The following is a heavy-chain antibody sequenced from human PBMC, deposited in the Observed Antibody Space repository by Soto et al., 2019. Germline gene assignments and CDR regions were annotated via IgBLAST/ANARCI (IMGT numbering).Heavy chain of an antibody. Sequence: SETLSLTCTVSGYSISNGYYWAWIRQSPGKGLEWIGSVYQTVSTYYNPSLESRVTILVDIAKNHFSLRLNSVTAADTAVYFCAREKGHSNPFDFWGPGMLVTVPQ. V-gene: IGHV4-38-2*02. CDR3: AREKGHSNPFDF. D-gene: IGHD4-4*01. CDR2: VYQTVST. CDR1: GYSISNGYY. J-gene: IGHJ4*02.